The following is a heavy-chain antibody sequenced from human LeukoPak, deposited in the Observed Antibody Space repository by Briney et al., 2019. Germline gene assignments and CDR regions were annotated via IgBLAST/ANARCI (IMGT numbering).Heavy chain of an antibody. CDR2: IYYSGST. J-gene: IGHJ6*02. Sequence: SETLSLTCTVSGGSISSYYWSWIRQPPGKGLEWIEYIYYSGSTNYNPSLKSRVTISVDTSKNQFSLKLSSVTAADTAVYYCARRGSGWYPHYYYYGMDVWGQGTTVTVSS. CDR1: GGSISSYY. CDR3: ARRGSGWYPHYYYYGMDV. V-gene: IGHV4-59*08. D-gene: IGHD6-19*01.